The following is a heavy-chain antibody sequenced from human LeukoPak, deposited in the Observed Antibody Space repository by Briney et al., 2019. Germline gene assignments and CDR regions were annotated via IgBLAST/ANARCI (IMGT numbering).Heavy chain of an antibody. D-gene: IGHD1-1*01. Sequence: SETLSLTCAVYGGSFSGYYWTWIREPPGKGLEWMGEINHSGSTNYSPSLKSRVTISVDTSKKQISLKLNSVTAADSAVYDCTRRYSDYWGQGTLVTVSS. CDR2: INHSGST. CDR3: TRRYSDY. CDR1: GGSFSGYY. V-gene: IGHV4-34*01. J-gene: IGHJ4*02.